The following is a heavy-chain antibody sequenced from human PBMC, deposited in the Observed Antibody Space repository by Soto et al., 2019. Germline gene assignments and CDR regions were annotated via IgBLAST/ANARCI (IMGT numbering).Heavy chain of an antibody. J-gene: IGHJ6*02. CDR3: ARDMVRGVITPSGMDV. D-gene: IGHD3-10*01. Sequence: GGSLRLSCAASGFTFGSYWMSWVRQAPGKGLEWVSSISSSSSYIYYADSVKGRFTISRDNAKNSLYLQMNSLRAEDTAVYYCARDMVRGVITPSGMDVWGQGTTVTVSS. CDR2: ISSSSSYI. CDR1: GFTFGSYW. V-gene: IGHV3-21*01.